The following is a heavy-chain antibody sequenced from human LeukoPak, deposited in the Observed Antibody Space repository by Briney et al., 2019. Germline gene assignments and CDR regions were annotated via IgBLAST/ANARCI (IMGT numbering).Heavy chain of an antibody. V-gene: IGHV4-39*07. D-gene: IGHD3-3*01. CDR3: ARSGYSNFDY. CDR1: GGSISSSSYY. Sequence: PSETLSLTCTVSGGSISSSSYYWGWIRQPPGKGLEWIGEINHSGSTNYNPSLKSRVTMSVDTSKNQFSLKLSSVTAADTAVYYCARSGYSNFDYWGQGTLVTVSS. CDR2: INHSGST. J-gene: IGHJ4*02.